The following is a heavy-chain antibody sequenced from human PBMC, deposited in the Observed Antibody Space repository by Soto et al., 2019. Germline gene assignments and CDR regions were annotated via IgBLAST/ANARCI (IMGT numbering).Heavy chain of an antibody. D-gene: IGHD2-21*02. CDR2: VHYSGSV. Sequence: QVQLQQSGPGLVKPSQTLSLTCTVSGGSISFDHYHWTWIRQPPGKGLEWIGYVHYSGSVLYNPSLQSRVSISVDTSKNQFSLQLSSLTAADTAVYFCAREDDGGDRDYYGLDVWGQGTTVTVSS. CDR1: GGSISFDHYH. V-gene: IGHV4-30-4*01. J-gene: IGHJ6*02. CDR3: AREDDGGDRDYYGLDV.